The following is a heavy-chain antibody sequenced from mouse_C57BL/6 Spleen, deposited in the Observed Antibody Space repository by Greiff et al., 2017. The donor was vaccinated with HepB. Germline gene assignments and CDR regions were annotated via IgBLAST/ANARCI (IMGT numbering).Heavy chain of an antibody. CDR2: IYPRSGNT. D-gene: IGHD1-1*02. V-gene: IGHV1-81*01. J-gene: IGHJ3*01. CDR3: ARQVANWFAY. CDR1: GYTFTSYG. Sequence: QVQLQQSGAELARPGASVKLSCKASGYTFTSYGISWVKQRTGQGLEWIGEIYPRSGNTYYNEKFKGKATLTVDKSSSTAYMQLSSLTSEDSAVYYCARQVANWFAYWGQGTLVTVSA.